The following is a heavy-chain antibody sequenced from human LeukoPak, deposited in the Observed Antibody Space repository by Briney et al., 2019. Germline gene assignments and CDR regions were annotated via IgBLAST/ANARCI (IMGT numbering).Heavy chain of an antibody. CDR1: GGTFSSYA. J-gene: IGHJ4*02. Sequence: ASVKVSCKASGGTFSSYAISWVRQAPGQGLEWMGGIIPIFGTANYAQKFQGRVTITADESTSTAYMELSSLRSEDTAVYYCARGVGKTRSLQYPFDYWGQGTLVTVSS. D-gene: IGHD5-24*01. CDR2: IIPIFGTA. V-gene: IGHV1-69*13. CDR3: ARGVGKTRSLQYPFDY.